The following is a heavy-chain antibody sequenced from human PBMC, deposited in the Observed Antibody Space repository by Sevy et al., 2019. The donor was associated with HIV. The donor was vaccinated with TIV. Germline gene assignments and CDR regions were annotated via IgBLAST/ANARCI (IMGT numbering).Heavy chain of an antibody. Sequence: SETLSLTCTVSGGSISSYYWSWIRQPAGKGLEWIGRIYTSGSTNYNPSLKSRVTMSVDTSKNQFSLKLSSVTAADTAVYYCARELQTGLPVLGIAYYFDYWGQGTLVTVSS. V-gene: IGHV4-4*07. CDR2: IYTSGST. CDR1: GGSISSYY. J-gene: IGHJ4*02. D-gene: IGHD1-1*01. CDR3: ARELQTGLPVLGIAYYFDY.